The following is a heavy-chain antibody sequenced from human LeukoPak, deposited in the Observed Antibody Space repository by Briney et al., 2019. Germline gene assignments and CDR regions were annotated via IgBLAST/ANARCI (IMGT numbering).Heavy chain of an antibody. CDR1: GGSFSGYY. CDR3: ARGGYDYVWGSYRYAFDI. V-gene: IGHV4-34*01. Sequence: SETPSLTCAVYGGSFSGYYWCWIRQPPGKGLEWIGEINHSGSTNYNPSLKSRVTISVDTSKNQFSLKLSSVTAADTAVYYCARGGYDYVWGSYRYAFDIWGQGTMVTVSS. D-gene: IGHD3-16*02. CDR2: INHSGST. J-gene: IGHJ3*02.